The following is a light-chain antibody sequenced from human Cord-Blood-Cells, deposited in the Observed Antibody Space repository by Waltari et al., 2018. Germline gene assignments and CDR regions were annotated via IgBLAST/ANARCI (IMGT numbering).Light chain of an antibody. V-gene: IGLV1-40*01. CDR2: GNS. CDR1: SPNLGAGYH. Sequence: QSVLTQPPSVSGAPGQRVTIPCPGSSPNLGAGYHVHWYQQLPGTAPKLLIYGNSNRPSGVPDRFSGSKSGTSASLAITGLQAEDEADYYCQSYDSSLSVWVFGGGTKLTVL. CDR3: QSYDSSLSVWV. J-gene: IGLJ3*02.